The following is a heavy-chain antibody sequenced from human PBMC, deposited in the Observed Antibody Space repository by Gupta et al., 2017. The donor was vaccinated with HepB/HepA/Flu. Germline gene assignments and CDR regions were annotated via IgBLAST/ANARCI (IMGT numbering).Heavy chain of an antibody. CDR1: GDSVSSNRAT. Sequence: QIQLQQSGPGLVKPSQTLSLTCAISGDSVSSNRATWNWTRQSPSVGVGWLGRTYYRSEWYTDYAESVKSRITINPDTSKNRFSLQLNSVTPEDTAVYYCARRISSRILDYWGQGTLVTVSS. J-gene: IGHJ4*02. V-gene: IGHV6-1*01. CDR3: ARRISSRILDY. CDR2: TYYRSEWYT. D-gene: IGHD2/OR15-2a*01.